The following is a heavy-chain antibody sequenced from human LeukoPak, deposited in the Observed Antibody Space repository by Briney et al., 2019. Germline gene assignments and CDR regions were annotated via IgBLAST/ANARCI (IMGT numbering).Heavy chain of an antibody. V-gene: IGHV4-59*01. CDR2: IYYSGST. D-gene: IGHD2-2*01. Sequence: SQTLSLTCTVSGGSISSYYWSWIRQPPGKGLEWIGYIYYSGSTSYNPSLKSRVTTSVDTSKNQFSLKLSSVTAADTAVYYCARDPRPGDDAFDIWGQGTMVTVSS. CDR3: ARDPRPGDDAFDI. J-gene: IGHJ3*02. CDR1: GGSISSYY.